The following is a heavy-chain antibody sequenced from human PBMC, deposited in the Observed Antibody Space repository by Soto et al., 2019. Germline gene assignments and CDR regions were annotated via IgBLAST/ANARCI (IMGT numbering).Heavy chain of an antibody. CDR3: ARGQVAYYDSSGYFDY. CDR2: ISAYNGNT. J-gene: IGHJ4*02. D-gene: IGHD3-22*01. CDR1: GYTFTSYG. Sequence: QVQLVQSGAEVKKPGASVKVSCKASGYTFTSYGISWVRQAPGQGLEWMGWISAYNGNTNYAQKLRGRVTMTTDTSPSTAYMELRSLRSDDTAVYYCARGQVAYYDSSGYFDYWGQGPLVTVSS. V-gene: IGHV1-18*01.